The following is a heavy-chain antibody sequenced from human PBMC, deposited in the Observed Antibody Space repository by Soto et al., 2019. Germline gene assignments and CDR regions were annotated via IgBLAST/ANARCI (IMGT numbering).Heavy chain of an antibody. CDR2: IYYSGST. Sequence: QVQLQESGPGLVKPSETLSLTCTVSGGSISSYYWSWIRQPPGKGLEWIGYIYYSGSTNYNPSLKSRVTISVDTSKNQFSLKLSSVTAADTAVYYCARAGLLTGYSQMYYFDYWGQGTLVTVSS. J-gene: IGHJ4*02. CDR3: ARAGLLTGYSQMYYFDY. V-gene: IGHV4-59*01. D-gene: IGHD3-9*01. CDR1: GGSISSYY.